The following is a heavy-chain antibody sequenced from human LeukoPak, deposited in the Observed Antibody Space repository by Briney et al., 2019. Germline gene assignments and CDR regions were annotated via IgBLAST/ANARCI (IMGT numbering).Heavy chain of an antibody. CDR2: ISWNSGSI. CDR3: ARYYDSTHGGAFDI. J-gene: IGHJ3*02. V-gene: IGHV3-9*01. D-gene: IGHD3-22*01. CDR1: GFTFDDYA. Sequence: GGSLRLSCAASGFTFDDYAMHWVRQAPGKGLEWVSGISWNSGSIGYADSVKGRFTISRDNAKNSLYLQMNSLRAEDTALYYCARYYDSTHGGAFDIWGQGTMATVSS.